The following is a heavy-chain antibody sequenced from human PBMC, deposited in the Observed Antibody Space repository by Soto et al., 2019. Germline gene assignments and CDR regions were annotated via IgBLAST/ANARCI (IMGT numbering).Heavy chain of an antibody. CDR1: GYTFTSYA. J-gene: IGHJ5*02. D-gene: IGHD2-2*01. Sequence: ASVKVSCKASGYTFTSYAMHWVRQAPGQRLEWMGWINAGNGNTKYSQKFQGRVTITRDTSASTAYMELSSLRSEDTAVYYCARVVGHCSSTSCYWFDPWGQGTLVTVSS. V-gene: IGHV1-3*01. CDR3: ARVVGHCSSTSCYWFDP. CDR2: INAGNGNT.